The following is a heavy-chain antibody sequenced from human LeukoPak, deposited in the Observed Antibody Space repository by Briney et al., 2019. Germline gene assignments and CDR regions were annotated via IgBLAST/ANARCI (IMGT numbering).Heavy chain of an antibody. J-gene: IGHJ3*02. V-gene: IGHV1-46*01. D-gene: IGHD3-22*01. CDR1: RYTFTSYY. CDR2: INTSVGIR. CDR3: ARDEDNYNDSSGYYYGDAFDN. Sequence: GASVRVSCKASRYTFTSYYMHWVRQAAGPGLEWMGIINTSVGIRSYARKSQGRVTMTSDTTTRAVYMKQSSLRTENTAVYYCARDEDNYNDSSGYYYGDAFDNWGQGTTVTVSS.